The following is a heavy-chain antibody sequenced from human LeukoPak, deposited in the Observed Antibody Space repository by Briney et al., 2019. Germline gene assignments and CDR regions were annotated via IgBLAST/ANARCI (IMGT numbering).Heavy chain of an antibody. D-gene: IGHD3-22*01. Sequence: GGSLRLSCAASGYTFSDFSVNWVRQAPGKGLEWVSSISVRSNYRYYADSVRGRFTISRDDARDSLFLQMNSLRSEDTAVYFCVRLRRNSDRSGYYYYYDYWGQGTLVTVSS. V-gene: IGHV3-21*01. J-gene: IGHJ4*02. CDR1: GYTFSDFS. CDR2: ISVRSNYR. CDR3: VRLRRNSDRSGYYYYYDY.